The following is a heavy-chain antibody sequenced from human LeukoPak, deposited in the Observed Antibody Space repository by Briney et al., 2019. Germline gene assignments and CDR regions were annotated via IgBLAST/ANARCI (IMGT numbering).Heavy chain of an antibody. CDR2: IKQDGSEK. CDR1: GFTFSSYW. CDR3: AREYYDTSGHLDGLGFNWFDP. Sequence: TGGSLRLSCAASGFTFSSYWMSWVRQAPGKGLEWVANIKQDGSEKYYVDSVKGRFTISRDNAKKSLYLQMNSLRAEDTAVYYCAREYYDTSGHLDGLGFNWFDPWGQGTLVTVSS. V-gene: IGHV3-7*01. J-gene: IGHJ5*02. D-gene: IGHD3-22*01.